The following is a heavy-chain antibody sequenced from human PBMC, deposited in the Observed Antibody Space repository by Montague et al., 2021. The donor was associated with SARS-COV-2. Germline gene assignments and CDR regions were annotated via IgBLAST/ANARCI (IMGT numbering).Heavy chain of an antibody. CDR3: ARGAPGY. J-gene: IGHJ4*02. CDR1: GGSFSDYH. Sequence: SETLSLTCAVYGGSFSDYHWNWIRQSPGGGLEWIGQINHGGSTKYNPSLKSRVTISIDTSKNQFSLKLTSVTAADTAVYYCARGAPGYWGQGTLVTVSS. CDR2: INHGGST. D-gene: IGHD1-1*01. V-gene: IGHV4-34*01.